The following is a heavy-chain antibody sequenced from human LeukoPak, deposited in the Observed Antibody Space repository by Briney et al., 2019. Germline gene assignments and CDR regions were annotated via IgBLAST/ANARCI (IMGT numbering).Heavy chain of an antibody. CDR3: AREARFEYCSSTSCPFDY. Sequence: ASVKVSCKASGYTFTSYGISWVRQAPGQGLEWMGWISAYSGNTNYAQKLQGRVTMTTDTSTSTAYMELRSLRSDDTAVYYCAREARFEYCSSTSCPFDYWGQGTLVTVSS. CDR1: GYTFTSYG. CDR2: ISAYSGNT. D-gene: IGHD2-2*01. J-gene: IGHJ4*02. V-gene: IGHV1-18*01.